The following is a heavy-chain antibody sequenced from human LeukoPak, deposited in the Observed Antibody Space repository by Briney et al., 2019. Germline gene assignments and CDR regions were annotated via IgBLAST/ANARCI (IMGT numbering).Heavy chain of an antibody. CDR2: MNPNSGNT. CDR1: GYTFTGYY. D-gene: IGHD6-13*01. J-gene: IGHJ6*03. Sequence: ASVKVSCKASGYTFTGYYMHWVRQAPGQGLEWMGWMNPNSGNTGYAQKFQGRVTITRNTSISTAYMELSSLRSEDTAVYYCARDGSSSWYPYYYYMDVWGKGTTVTVSS. CDR3: ARDGSSSWYPYYYYMDV. V-gene: IGHV1-8*03.